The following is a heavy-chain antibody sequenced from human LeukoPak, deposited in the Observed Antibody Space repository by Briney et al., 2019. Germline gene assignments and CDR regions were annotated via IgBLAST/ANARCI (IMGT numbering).Heavy chain of an antibody. CDR2: IYTSAST. CDR1: GGSISSYY. Sequence: SETLSLTCTVTGGSISSYYWSWIRQPAGKGLEWIGRIYTSASTNYNLSLKSRVTMSVDTSKNQFSLKLSSVTAADTAVYYCARDSPRDYYDSSGYYYYAFDIWGQGTMVTVSS. J-gene: IGHJ3*02. D-gene: IGHD3-22*01. V-gene: IGHV4-4*07. CDR3: ARDSPRDYYDSSGYYYYAFDI.